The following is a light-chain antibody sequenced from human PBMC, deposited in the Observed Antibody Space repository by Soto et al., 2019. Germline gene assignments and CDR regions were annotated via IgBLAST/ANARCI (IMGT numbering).Light chain of an antibody. CDR2: GAS. Sequence: EIVMTQSPATLSVSPGERATLSCRASQNVSSNLAWYQQKPGQAPRLLIYGASTRATGIPARFSGSRSGTEFTLTISSLQSEDFAVYYCQQYNNWPQTFGQGTKVEIK. CDR3: QQYNNWPQT. V-gene: IGKV3-15*01. CDR1: QNVSSN. J-gene: IGKJ1*01.